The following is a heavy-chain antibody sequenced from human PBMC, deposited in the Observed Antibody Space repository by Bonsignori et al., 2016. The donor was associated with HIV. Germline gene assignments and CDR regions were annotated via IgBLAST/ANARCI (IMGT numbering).Heavy chain of an antibody. CDR1: GGSFSIYS. V-gene: IGHV4-34*01. CDR3: ARRVRSGDYRCDY. CDR2: SIIVEPP. J-gene: IGHJ4*01. Sequence: QVQLLQWGAGLVKPLETLSLTCAVYGGSFSIYSWNWLRQSPGKGRGVDWGKSIIVEPPTTTRPSRVESPLSLDTSKSQFSLNLTSVTAADTAVYYCARRVRSGDYRCDYWG. D-gene: IGHD4-17*01.